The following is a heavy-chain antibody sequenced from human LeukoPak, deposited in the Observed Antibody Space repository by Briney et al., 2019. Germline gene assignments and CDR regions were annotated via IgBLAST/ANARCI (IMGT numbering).Heavy chain of an antibody. CDR1: GYTFTGYY. Sequence: ASVKVSCKASGYTFTGYYMHWVRQAPGQGLEWMGWISAYNDNTNYAQKLQGRVTMTTDTSTSTAYMELRSLRSDDTAVYYCARDITVAGTFTEFDYWGQGTLVTVSS. D-gene: IGHD6-19*01. CDR2: ISAYNDNT. J-gene: IGHJ4*02. V-gene: IGHV1-18*04. CDR3: ARDITVAGTFTEFDY.